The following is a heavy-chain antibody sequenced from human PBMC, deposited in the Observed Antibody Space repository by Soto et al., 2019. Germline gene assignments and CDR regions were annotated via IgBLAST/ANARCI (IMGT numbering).Heavy chain of an antibody. CDR1: GFTFSKYG. J-gene: IGHJ4*02. V-gene: IGHV3-33*01. Sequence: QVLLVESGGGVVQPGMSLRLSCAASGFTFSKYGIHWVRQAPGKGLEWVGFIWYDGSSQYYADSVKGRFTISRDNSKNTVSLQMNSLRVEDTAVYYCARDPIDSVFDCWGQGTLVSVSS. CDR2: IWYDGSSQ. CDR3: ARDPIDSVFDC.